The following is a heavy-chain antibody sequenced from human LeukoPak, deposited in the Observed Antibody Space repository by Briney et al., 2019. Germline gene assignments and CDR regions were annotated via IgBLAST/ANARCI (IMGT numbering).Heavy chain of an antibody. V-gene: IGHV3-15*01. CDR2: IKSKSDDGTT. J-gene: IGHJ5*02. D-gene: IGHD2-2*01. Sequence: GGSLRLSCAASGFTFRNAWMSRVRQAPGKGLEWVGRIKSKSDDGTTDYAAPVKGRFTISRDDSKNMLFLQMNSLKTEDTAVYYCTTDGVVFTWGQGTLVTVSS. CDR1: GFTFRNAW. CDR3: TTDGVVFT.